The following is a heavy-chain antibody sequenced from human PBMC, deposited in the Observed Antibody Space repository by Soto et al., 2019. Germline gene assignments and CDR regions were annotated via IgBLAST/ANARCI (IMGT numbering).Heavy chain of an antibody. Sequence: SVKVSCKASGGTFSSYAISWVRQAPGQGLEWMGGIIPIFGTANYAQKFQGRVTITADESTSTAYMELSSLRSEDTAVYYCARDQGKWTVTIHYYYCGMDVWGQGTTVTVSS. CDR3: ARDQGKWTVTIHYYYCGMDV. CDR1: GGTFSSYA. V-gene: IGHV1-69*13. D-gene: IGHD4-4*01. J-gene: IGHJ6*02. CDR2: IIPIFGTA.